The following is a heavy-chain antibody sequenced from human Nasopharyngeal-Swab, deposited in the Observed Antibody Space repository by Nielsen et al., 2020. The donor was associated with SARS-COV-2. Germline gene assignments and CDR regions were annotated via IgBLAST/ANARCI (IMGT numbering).Heavy chain of an antibody. Sequence: GESLKISCAASGFTFSGYSMSWVRQAPGKGLDWVANIKQDGSEKYYVDSVEGRFTISRDSAKNSLFLQMNSLRAEDTAVYYCARDSSGWYPDLDYWGQGTLVTVSS. J-gene: IGHJ4*02. CDR1: GFTFSGYS. CDR2: IKQDGSEK. CDR3: ARDSSGWYPDLDY. V-gene: IGHV3-7*01. D-gene: IGHD6-19*01.